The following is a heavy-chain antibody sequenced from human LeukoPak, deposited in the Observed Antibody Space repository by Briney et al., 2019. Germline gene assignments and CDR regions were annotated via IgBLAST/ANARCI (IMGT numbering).Heavy chain of an antibody. V-gene: IGHV1-8*01. J-gene: IGHJ6*03. Sequence: ASVKVSCKASGYTFTSYDINWGRQATGPGLEWIGWMNPNSDNTGYAQKFQGRVTMTRNTSISTAYMELSSLRSEDTAVYYCARGVGPYYYDSSGYHKTYYYYYYMDVWGKGTTVTVSS. D-gene: IGHD3-22*01. CDR1: GYTFTSYD. CDR3: ARGVGPYYYDSSGYHKTYYYYYYMDV. CDR2: MNPNSDNT.